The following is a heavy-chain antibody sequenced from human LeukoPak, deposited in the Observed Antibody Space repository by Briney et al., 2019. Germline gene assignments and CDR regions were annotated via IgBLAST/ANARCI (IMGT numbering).Heavy chain of an antibody. CDR2: INPNSGGT. D-gene: IGHD6-6*01. CDR3: ARISSSSDYYYMDV. J-gene: IGHJ6*03. V-gene: IGHV1-2*02. Sequence: AHGKGLEWLGWINPNSGGTNYAQKFQGRVTMTRDTSISTAYMELSRLRSDDTAVYYCARISSSSDYYYMDVWGKGTTVTVSS.